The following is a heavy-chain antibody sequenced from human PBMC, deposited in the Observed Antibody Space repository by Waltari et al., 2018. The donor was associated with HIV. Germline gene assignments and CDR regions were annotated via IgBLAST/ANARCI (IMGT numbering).Heavy chain of an antibody. CDR3: ATAIVGASVYYYYGMDV. V-gene: IGHV1-24*01. CDR2: FDPEDGET. D-gene: IGHD1-26*01. J-gene: IGHJ6*02. Sequence: HVQLVQSGAEVTKPGASVTASCKVSGYTLTESSITWVRQAPRKGLEWMGGFDPEDGETIYAQKFQGRVTMTEDTSTDTAYMELSSLRSEDTAVYYCATAIVGASVYYYYGMDVWGQGTTVTVSS. CDR1: GYTLTESS.